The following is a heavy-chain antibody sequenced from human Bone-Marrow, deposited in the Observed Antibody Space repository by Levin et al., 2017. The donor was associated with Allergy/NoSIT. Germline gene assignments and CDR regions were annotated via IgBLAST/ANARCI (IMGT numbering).Heavy chain of an antibody. J-gene: IGHJ3*02. CDR1: GGSISSGGYY. Sequence: SQTLSLTCTVSGGSISSGGYYWSWIRQHPGKGLEWIGYIYYSGSTYYNPSLKSRVTISVDTSKNQFSLKLSSVTAADTAVYYCASASAQTASDAFDIWGQGTMVTVSS. CDR3: ASASAQTASDAFDI. D-gene: IGHD3-3*01. CDR2: IYYSGST. V-gene: IGHV4-31*03.